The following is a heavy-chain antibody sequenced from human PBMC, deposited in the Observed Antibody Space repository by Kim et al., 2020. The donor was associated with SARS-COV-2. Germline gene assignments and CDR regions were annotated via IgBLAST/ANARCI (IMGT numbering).Heavy chain of an antibody. D-gene: IGHD6-13*01. V-gene: IGHV1-3*01. J-gene: IGHJ4*02. Sequence: YSQKFQGRVTITSDTSASTAYMELSSLTTEDTAVYYCARGQTSSWSYDDYWGQGTLVTVSS. CDR3: ARGQTSSWSYDDY.